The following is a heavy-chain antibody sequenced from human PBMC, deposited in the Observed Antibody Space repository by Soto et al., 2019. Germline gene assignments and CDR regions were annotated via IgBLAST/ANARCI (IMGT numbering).Heavy chain of an antibody. J-gene: IGHJ4*02. CDR3: ARGGSSSPYFDD. CDR1: GGSISSGGYY. V-gene: IGHV4-31*03. Sequence: QVQLQESGPGLVKPSQTLSLTCTVSGGSISSGGYYWSWIRQHPGKGLEWIGYIYYSGSTYYNPSLKSRGTIPVDTSKKQFSLKLSSVTAADTAVYYCARGGSSSPYFDDWGQGTLVTVSS. CDR2: IYYSGST. D-gene: IGHD6-13*01.